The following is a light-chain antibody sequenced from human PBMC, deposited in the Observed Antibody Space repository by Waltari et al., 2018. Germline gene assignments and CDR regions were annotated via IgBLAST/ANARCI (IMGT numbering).Light chain of an antibody. Sequence: SSELTQDPTVSVAMGQTGRITCQGDSLRSYYAGWYQQRPGQAPILVCSGKHNRPSGVPDLFSGSSSDNTAVVTIPGAQAEDEASYYCHSRDASGVGGSFGGGTKLTVL. CDR1: SLRSYY. CDR3: HSRDASGVGGS. J-gene: IGLJ2*01. V-gene: IGLV3-19*01. CDR2: GKH.